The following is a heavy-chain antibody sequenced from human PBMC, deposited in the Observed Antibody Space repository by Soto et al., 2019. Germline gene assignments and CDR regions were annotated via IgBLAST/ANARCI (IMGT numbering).Heavy chain of an antibody. J-gene: IGHJ4*02. CDR2: IYYSGST. CDR1: GGSVNSGSYY. D-gene: IGHD1-26*01. CDR3: ARESGSSHFDY. V-gene: IGHV4-61*01. Sequence: QVQLQESGPGLVKPSETLSLTCTVSGGSVNSGSYYWSWIRQPPGTGLEWIGYIYYSGSTNYNPSLKSRVPISVVTSKNQFSLEVSSVTAADTAVYYCARESGSSHFDYWGQGTLVTVSS.